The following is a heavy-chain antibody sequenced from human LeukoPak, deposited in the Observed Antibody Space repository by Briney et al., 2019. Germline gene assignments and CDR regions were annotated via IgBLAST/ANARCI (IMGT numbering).Heavy chain of an antibody. CDR3: AREDYGGKVFDY. CDR2: IKQDGSKK. J-gene: IGHJ4*02. D-gene: IGHD4-23*01. V-gene: IGHV3-7*03. CDR1: GFPFSSYW. Sequence: GGSLRLSCVASGFPFSSYWMTWVRQAPGKGLEWVANIKQDGSKKSYVDSVKGRFTISRDNAKNSLYLQMNSLRAEDTAVYYCAREDYGGKVFDYWGQGTLVTVSS.